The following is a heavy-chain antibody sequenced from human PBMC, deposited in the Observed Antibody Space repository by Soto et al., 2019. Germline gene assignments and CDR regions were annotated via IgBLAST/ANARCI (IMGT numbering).Heavy chain of an antibody. Sequence: SETLSLTCAVYGGSFSGYYWSWIRQPPGKGLEWIGEINHSGSTNYNPSLKSRVTISVDTSKNQFSLKLSSVTAADTAVYYCAGWGDIVVVPAADNYGMDVWGQGTTVTVSS. J-gene: IGHJ6*02. CDR1: GGSFSGYY. D-gene: IGHD2-2*01. CDR3: AGWGDIVVVPAADNYGMDV. CDR2: INHSGST. V-gene: IGHV4-34*01.